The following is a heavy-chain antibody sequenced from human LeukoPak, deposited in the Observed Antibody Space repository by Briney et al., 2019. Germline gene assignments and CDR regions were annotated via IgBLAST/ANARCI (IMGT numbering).Heavy chain of an antibody. Sequence: ASETLSLTCTVSGGSISSYYWSWIRQPPGKGLEGIAYLFYSGSTDYNRSLKSRVTISVDTSKDQFSLKLRSVTAADTAVYYCATVAVIRGVTYFDYWGQGTLVTVSS. CDR2: LFYSGST. V-gene: IGHV4-59*01. J-gene: IGHJ4*02. CDR3: ATVAVIRGVTYFDY. CDR1: GGSISSYY. D-gene: IGHD3-10*01.